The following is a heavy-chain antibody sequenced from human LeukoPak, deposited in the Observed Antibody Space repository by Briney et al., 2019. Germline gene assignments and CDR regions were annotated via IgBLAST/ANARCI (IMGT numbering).Heavy chain of an antibody. CDR1: GFTFSSYA. V-gene: IGHV3-23*01. D-gene: IGHD3-10*01. Sequence: GGSLRLSRAASGFTFSSYAMSWVRQAPGKGLEWVSAISGSGGSTYYADSVKGRFTISRDNSKNTLYLQMNSLRAEDTAVYYCAKARVRGVIITGWVVDYWGQGTLVTVSS. CDR2: ISGSGGST. J-gene: IGHJ4*02. CDR3: AKARVRGVIITGWVVDY.